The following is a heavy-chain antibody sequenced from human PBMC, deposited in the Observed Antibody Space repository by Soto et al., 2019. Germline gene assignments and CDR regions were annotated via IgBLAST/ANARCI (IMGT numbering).Heavy chain of an antibody. J-gene: IGHJ6*03. D-gene: IGHD6-6*01. CDR3: ARHRTSSWGSPYYYYYMDV. V-gene: IGHV5-51*01. CDR2: IYPGDSDT. CDR1: GYSFTSYW. Sequence: GESLKISCKGSGYSFTSYWIGWVRQMPGKGLEWMGIIYPGDSDTRYSPSFQGQVTISADKSISTAYLQWSSLKASDTAMYYCARHRTSSWGSPYYYYYMDVWGKGTTVTVSS.